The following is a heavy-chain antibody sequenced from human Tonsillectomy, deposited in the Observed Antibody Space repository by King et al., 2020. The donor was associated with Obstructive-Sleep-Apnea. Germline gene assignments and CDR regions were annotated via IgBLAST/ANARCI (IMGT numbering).Heavy chain of an antibody. D-gene: IGHD5-18*01. CDR2: INHSGST. CDR3: ARGQVGYSYGYRTYYYGMDV. V-gene: IGHV4-34*01. CDR1: GGSFSGYY. Sequence: VQLQQWGAGLLKPSETLSLTCAVYGGSFSGYYWSWIRQPPGKGLEWIGEINHSGSTNYNPSLKSRVTISVDTSKNQCSLKLSSLTAADTAVYYCARGQVGYSYGYRTYYYGMDVWGQGTTVTVSS. J-gene: IGHJ6*02.